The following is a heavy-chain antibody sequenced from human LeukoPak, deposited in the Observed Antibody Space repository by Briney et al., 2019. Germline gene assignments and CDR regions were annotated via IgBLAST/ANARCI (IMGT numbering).Heavy chain of an antibody. CDR2: FYYSGIA. CDR3: ARLAREADY. CDR1: GVSISSYY. D-gene: IGHD6-6*01. J-gene: IGHJ4*02. Sequence: SETLSLTCTVSGVSISSYYWTWIRQPPGKGLEWIGSFYYSGIANYNPSLKNRVTMSVDTSKNQFSLNLSSVTAADTAVYYCARLAREADYWGQGTLVTVSS. V-gene: IGHV4-59*08.